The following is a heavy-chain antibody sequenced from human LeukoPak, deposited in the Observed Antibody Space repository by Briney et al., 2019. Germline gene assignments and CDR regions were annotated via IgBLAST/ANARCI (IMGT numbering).Heavy chain of an antibody. CDR3: ARGLDYDSSGYYPRGFDP. CDR2: MNPNSGNT. D-gene: IGHD3-22*01. V-gene: IGHV1-8*01. Sequence: GASVQVSCKASGYTFTSYDINWVRQATGQGLEWMGWMNPNSGNTGYAQKFQGRVTMTRNTSISTAYMELSSLRSEDTAVYYCARGLDYDSSGYYPRGFDPWGQGTLVTVSS. CDR1: GYTFTSYD. J-gene: IGHJ5*02.